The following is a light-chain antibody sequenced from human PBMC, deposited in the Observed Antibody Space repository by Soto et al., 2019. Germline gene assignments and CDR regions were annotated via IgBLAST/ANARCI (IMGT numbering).Light chain of an antibody. V-gene: IGKV1-39*01. Sequence: DSQMTQSPSSLSASVGDRVTITCRASQSISSYLNWYQQKPGKAPKLLIYAASSLQSGVPSRFSGSGSGTDFILTISSLQPEDFATYYCQQSYSTPPGWTFGQGTK. J-gene: IGKJ1*01. CDR1: QSISSY. CDR3: QQSYSTPPGWT. CDR2: AAS.